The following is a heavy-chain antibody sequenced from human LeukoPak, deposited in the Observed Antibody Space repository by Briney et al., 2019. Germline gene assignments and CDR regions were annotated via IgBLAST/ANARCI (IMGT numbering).Heavy chain of an antibody. CDR3: AKALGRPPRTYYMDV. V-gene: IGHV3-23*01. Sequence: PGGSLRLSCAASGFTFSSHGMNWVRQAPGKGLEWVSGVTGSGGTTYYADSVKGRFTVSRDNSKNTLYLQLNSLRAEDTAVYYCAKALGRPPRTYYMDVWGKGTTVTVSS. J-gene: IGHJ6*03. CDR1: GFTFSSHG. CDR2: VTGSGGTT.